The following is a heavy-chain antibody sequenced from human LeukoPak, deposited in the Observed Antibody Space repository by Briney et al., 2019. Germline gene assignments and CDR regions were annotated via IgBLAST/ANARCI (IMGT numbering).Heavy chain of an antibody. CDR1: GGSISSYY. J-gene: IGHJ6*03. D-gene: IGHD3-10*01. Sequence: SETLSLTCTVSGGSISSYYWSWIRQPPGKGLEWIGYIYYSGSTNYNPSLKGRVTISVDTSKNQFSLKLSSVTAADTAVYYCARGKRYYYGSGSSYYYYYYMDVWGKGTTVTISS. CDR3: ARGKRYYYGSGSSYYYYYYMDV. V-gene: IGHV4-59*01. CDR2: IYYSGST.